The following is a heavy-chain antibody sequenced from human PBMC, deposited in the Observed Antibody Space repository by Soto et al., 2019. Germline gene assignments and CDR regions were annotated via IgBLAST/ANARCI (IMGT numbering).Heavy chain of an antibody. CDR2: ISSSSSYI. Sequence: EVQLVESGGGLVKPGGSLRLSCGASGFTFSSYSMNWVRQAPGKGLEWVSSISSSSSYIYYADSVKGRFTISRDNAKNSLYLQMNSLRAEDTAVYYCARDPPNYTVTFDYWGQGTLVTVSS. CDR3: ARDPPNYTVTFDY. CDR1: GFTFSSYS. D-gene: IGHD4-17*01. J-gene: IGHJ4*02. V-gene: IGHV3-21*01.